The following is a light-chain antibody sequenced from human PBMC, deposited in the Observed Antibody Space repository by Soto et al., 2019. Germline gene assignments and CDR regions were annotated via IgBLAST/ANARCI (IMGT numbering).Light chain of an antibody. CDR1: SSDVGTYNL. J-gene: IGLJ2*01. CDR2: XXX. V-gene: IGLV2-23*01. CDR3: CSYAGSNTLV. Sequence: QSVLTQPASVSGSPGQSITISCTGTSSDVGTYNLVSWYQQHPGKVXXLMIYXXXKRPXXISXRXXXXXXXXXXXXXXXXXQAEDEADYHCCSYAGSNTLVFGGGTKLTVL.